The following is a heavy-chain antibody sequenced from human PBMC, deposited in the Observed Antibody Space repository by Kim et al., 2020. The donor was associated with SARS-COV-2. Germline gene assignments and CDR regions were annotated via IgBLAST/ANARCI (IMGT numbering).Heavy chain of an antibody. D-gene: IGHD6-19*01. CDR1: GFTVSSNY. CDR3: ARAVAGSFPDY. Sequence: GGSLRLSCAASGFTVSSNYMSWVRQAPGKGLEWVSVIYSGGSTYYADSVKGRFTISRDNSKNTLYLQMNSLRAEDTAVYYCARAVAGSFPDYWGQGTLVTVSS. J-gene: IGHJ4*02. V-gene: IGHV3-53*01. CDR2: IYSGGST.